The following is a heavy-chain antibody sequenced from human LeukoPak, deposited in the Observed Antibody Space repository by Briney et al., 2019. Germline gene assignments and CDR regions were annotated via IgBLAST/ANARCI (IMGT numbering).Heavy chain of an antibody. CDR1: GFTFSSYA. V-gene: IGHV3-23*01. CDR3: AKMGSRVVTAIVYYFDY. CDR2: ISGSGGST. J-gene: IGHJ4*02. D-gene: IGHD2-21*02. Sequence: GGSLRLSCAASGFTFSSYAMSWVRQALGKGLEWVSTISGSGGSTYYADSVKGRFTISRDNSKNTLYLQMNSLRAEDTAVYYCAKMGSRVVTAIVYYFDYWGQGTLVTVSS.